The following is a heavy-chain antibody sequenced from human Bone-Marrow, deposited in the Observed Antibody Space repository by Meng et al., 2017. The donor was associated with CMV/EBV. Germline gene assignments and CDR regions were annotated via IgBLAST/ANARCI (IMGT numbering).Heavy chain of an antibody. V-gene: IGHV4-39*07. Sequence: SETLSLTCTVSGGSVSSGSYYWGWIRQPPGRGLEWIGSIYYSGSTYYNPSLKSRVTISVDTSKNQFSLKLSSVTAADTAVYYCARGYLMDPAMGPHFDYWGQGTLVTVSS. D-gene: IGHD5-18*01. CDR3: ARGYLMDPAMGPHFDY. CDR1: GGSVSSGSYY. J-gene: IGHJ4*02. CDR2: IYYSGST.